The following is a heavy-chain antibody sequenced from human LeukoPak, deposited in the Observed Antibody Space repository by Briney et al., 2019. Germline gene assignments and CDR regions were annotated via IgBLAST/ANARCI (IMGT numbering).Heavy chain of an antibody. J-gene: IGHJ4*02. CDR1: GGTFSSYT. CDR2: IIPILGIA. V-gene: IGHV1-69*04. D-gene: IGHD3-22*01. CDR3: ARDLGRNYYDSSKFDY. Sequence: RASVKVSCKASGGTFSSYTISWVRQAPGQGLEWMGRIIPILGIANYAQKFQGRVTITADKSTSTAYMELSSLGSEDTAVYYCARDLGRNYYDSSKFDYWGQGTLVTVSP.